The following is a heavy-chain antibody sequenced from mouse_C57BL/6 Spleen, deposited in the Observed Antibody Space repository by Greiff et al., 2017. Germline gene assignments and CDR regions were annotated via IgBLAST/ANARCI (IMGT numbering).Heavy chain of an antibody. Sequence: EVQLQQSGAELVKPGASVKLSCTASGFNIKDYYMTWVKQRTEQGLEWIGRIDPEDGETKYAPNFQGKATITADTSSNTSYLQLSILTSEDTAVYYWARGGNYVFAYWGQGTLVTVSA. CDR2: IDPEDGET. D-gene: IGHD2-1*01. J-gene: IGHJ3*01. CDR3: ARGGNYVFAY. CDR1: GFNIKDYY. V-gene: IGHV14-2*01.